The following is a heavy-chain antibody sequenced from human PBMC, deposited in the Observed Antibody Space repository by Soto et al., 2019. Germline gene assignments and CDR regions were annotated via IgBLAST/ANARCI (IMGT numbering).Heavy chain of an antibody. Sequence: ASVKVSCKASGYTFTSYGISWVRQAPGQGLEWMGWINPNSGGTNYAQKFQGWVTMTRDTSISTAYMELSRLRSDDTAVYYCARDGAYYYDSSGYYYDHYYYYGMDVWGQGTTVTVSS. V-gene: IGHV1-2*04. CDR1: GYTFTSYG. CDR2: INPNSGGT. CDR3: ARDGAYYYDSSGYYYDHYYYYGMDV. J-gene: IGHJ6*02. D-gene: IGHD3-22*01.